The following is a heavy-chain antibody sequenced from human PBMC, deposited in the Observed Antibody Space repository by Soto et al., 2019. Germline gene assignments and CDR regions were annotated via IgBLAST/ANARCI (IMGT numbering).Heavy chain of an antibody. Sequence: ASVKVSCKASGYTFTIYGFSCVLQAPLQWREWMGWISAYNDNTNYGQKFQGRVTMTTDTSTSTAYMELRSLRSDDTAVYYCARDQRYYYDSSGFYRWDHWGQGTLVTVSS. CDR1: GYTFTIYG. V-gene: IGHV1-18*01. J-gene: IGHJ4*02. D-gene: IGHD3-22*01. CDR2: ISAYNDNT. CDR3: ARDQRYYYDSSGFYRWDH.